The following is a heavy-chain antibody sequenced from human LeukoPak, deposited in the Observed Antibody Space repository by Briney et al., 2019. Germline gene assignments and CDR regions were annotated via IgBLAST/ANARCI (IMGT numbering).Heavy chain of an antibody. Sequence: GGSLRLSCAASGFTFSSYAMHWVRQAPGKGLEWVAVISYDGSNKYYADSVKGRFTISRDNSKNTLYLQMNSLRAEDTAVYYCARHQSTSSYGMDVWGQGTTVTVSS. CDR1: GFTFSSYA. J-gene: IGHJ6*02. V-gene: IGHV3-30-3*01. D-gene: IGHD2-2*01. CDR2: ISYDGSNK. CDR3: ARHQSTSSYGMDV.